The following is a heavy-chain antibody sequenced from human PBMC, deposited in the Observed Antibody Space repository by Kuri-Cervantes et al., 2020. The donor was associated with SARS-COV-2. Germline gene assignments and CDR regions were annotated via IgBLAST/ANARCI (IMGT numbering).Heavy chain of an antibody. CDR3: ASSCSSSDCYYYYGVDV. CDR1: GVAISSGGYY. J-gene: IGHJ6*01. D-gene: IGHD2-2*01. CDR2: IYYSGST. Sequence: SEPLCLTCTVSGVAISSGGYYWSWIRQHPGKGLEWIRYIYYSGSTYYNPSLKSRVTISVDTSKNQLSLKLSSVTATDTAVYYCASSCSSSDCYYYYGVDVWGQGIKVTGSS. V-gene: IGHV4-31*03.